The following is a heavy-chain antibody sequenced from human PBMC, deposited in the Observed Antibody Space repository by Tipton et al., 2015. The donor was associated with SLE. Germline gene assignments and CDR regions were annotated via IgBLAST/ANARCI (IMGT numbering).Heavy chain of an antibody. CDR1: GFTFSRSA. CDR3: ARDFEGYFDH. CDR2: ISYDGTDK. J-gene: IGHJ4*02. V-gene: IGHV3-30*04. D-gene: IGHD3-9*01. Sequence: SLRLSCAASGFTFSRSAMHWVRQAPGKGLEWVAVISYDGTDKYYADSVKGRFTITRDNSKNTLYLQVNSLRAEDTAVYYCARDFEGYFDHWGQGTLVTVSS.